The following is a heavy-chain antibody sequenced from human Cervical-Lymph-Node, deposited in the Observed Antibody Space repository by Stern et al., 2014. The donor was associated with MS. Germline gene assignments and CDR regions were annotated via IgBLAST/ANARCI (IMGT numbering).Heavy chain of an antibody. Sequence: VQLVQSGAELIRPGESLKISCKGSGFKFSIYWIAWVRQMPGKALEWMGIIYPGDSETRYSPSFRGQVTMSADKSTSTAYLQWSSLNASDTAMYFCARQTTAWASDVWGQGTLVTVSS. D-gene: IGHD1-14*01. CDR3: ARQTTAWASDV. J-gene: IGHJ4*02. CDR2: IYPGDSET. V-gene: IGHV5-51*01. CDR1: GFKFSIYW.